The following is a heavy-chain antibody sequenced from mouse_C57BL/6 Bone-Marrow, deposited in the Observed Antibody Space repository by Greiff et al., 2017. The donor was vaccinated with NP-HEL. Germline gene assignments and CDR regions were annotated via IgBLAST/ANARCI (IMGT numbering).Heavy chain of an antibody. CDR1: GFTFSDYY. V-gene: IGHV5-16*01. Sequence: EVHLVESEGGLVQPGSSMKLSCTASGFTFSDYYMAWVRQVPEKGLEWVANINYDGSSTYYLDSLKSRFIISRDNAKNILYLQMSSLKSEDTATYYCARGGTTTAYYFDYWGQGTTLTVSS. CDR3: ARGGTTTAYYFDY. J-gene: IGHJ2*01. D-gene: IGHD1-1*01. CDR2: INYDGSST.